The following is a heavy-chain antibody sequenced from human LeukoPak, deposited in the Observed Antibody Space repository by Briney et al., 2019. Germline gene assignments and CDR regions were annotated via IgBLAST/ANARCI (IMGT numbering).Heavy chain of an antibody. CDR3: ASGIAARLYYYYYMDV. J-gene: IGHJ6*03. CDR2: INTNTGNP. CDR1: GYTFTTYD. D-gene: IGHD6-6*01. V-gene: IGHV7-4-1*02. Sequence: ASVKVSCKASGYTFTTYDISWVRQAPGQGLEWMGWINTNTGNPTYAQGFTGRFVFSLDTSVSTAYLQISSLKAEDTAVYYCASGIAARLYYYYYMDVWGKGTTVTVSS.